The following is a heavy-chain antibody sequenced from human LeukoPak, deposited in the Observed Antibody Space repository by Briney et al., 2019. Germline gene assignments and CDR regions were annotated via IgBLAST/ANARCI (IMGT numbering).Heavy chain of an antibody. V-gene: IGHV3-30*03. J-gene: IGHJ4*02. CDR3: ARGYGGYYFDY. CDR2: ISYDGSNK. CDR1: GFTFSSYG. Sequence: PGGSLRLSCAASGFTFSSYGMHWVRQAPGKGLEWVAVISYDGSNKYYADSVKGRSTISRDDSKNTLYLQMNSLRAEDTAVYYCARGYGGYYFDYWGQGTLVTVSS. D-gene: IGHD4-23*01.